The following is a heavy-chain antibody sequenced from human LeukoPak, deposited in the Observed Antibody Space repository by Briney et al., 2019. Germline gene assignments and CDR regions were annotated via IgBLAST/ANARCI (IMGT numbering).Heavy chain of an antibody. CDR2: IRSKANSYAT. J-gene: IGHJ6*02. V-gene: IGHV3-73*01. CDR1: GFTFSGSA. D-gene: IGHD2-2*01. CDR3: TRLGVVVVPAARMDV. Sequence: GGSLRLSCAASGFTFSGSAMHWVRQASGKGLEWVGRIRSKANSYATAYAASVKGRFTISRDDSKNTAYLQMNSLKTEDTAVYYCTRLGVVVVPAARMDVWGQGPRSPSP.